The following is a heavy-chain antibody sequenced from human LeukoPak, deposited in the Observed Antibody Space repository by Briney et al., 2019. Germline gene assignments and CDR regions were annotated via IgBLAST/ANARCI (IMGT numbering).Heavy chain of an antibody. CDR2: INHSGST. J-gene: IGHJ6*02. D-gene: IGHD3-3*01. V-gene: IGHV4-34*01. CDR1: GGSISSYY. CDR3: ARNNLEREFWIRVNYGMDV. Sequence: SETLSLTCTVSGGSISSYYWSWIRQPPGKGLEWIGEINHSGSTNYNPSLKSRLTISVDTSKNQFSLKLSSVTAADTAVYYCARNNLEREFWIRVNYGMDVWGQGTTVTVSS.